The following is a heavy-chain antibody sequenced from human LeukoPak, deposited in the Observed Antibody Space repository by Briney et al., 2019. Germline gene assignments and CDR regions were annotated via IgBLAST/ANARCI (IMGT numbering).Heavy chain of an antibody. J-gene: IGHJ4*02. CDR2: IIPILGIA. V-gene: IGHV1-69*04. CDR1: GGTFSSYA. Sequence: GASVKVSCKASGGTFSSYAISWVRQAPGQGLEWMGRIIPILGIANYAQKFQGRVTITADKSTSTAYMELSSLRSVDTAVYYCARSSYGSGIHEVGSDYWGQGTLVTVSS. CDR3: ARSSYGSGIHEVGSDY. D-gene: IGHD3-10*01.